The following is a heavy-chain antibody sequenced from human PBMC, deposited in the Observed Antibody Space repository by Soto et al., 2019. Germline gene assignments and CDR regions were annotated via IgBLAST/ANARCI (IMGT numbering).Heavy chain of an antibody. CDR2: IYYSGST. V-gene: IGHV4-39*01. D-gene: IGHD6-13*01. CDR1: GGSISSSSYY. CDR3: ARHDFGQQLVRAWYYYYGMDV. J-gene: IGHJ6*02. Sequence: PSETLSLTCTVSGGSISSSSYYWGWIRQPPGKGLEWIGSIYYSGSTYYNPSLKSRVTISVDTSKNQFSLKLSSVTAADTAVYYCARHDFGQQLVRAWYYYYGMDVWGQGTTVTVSS.